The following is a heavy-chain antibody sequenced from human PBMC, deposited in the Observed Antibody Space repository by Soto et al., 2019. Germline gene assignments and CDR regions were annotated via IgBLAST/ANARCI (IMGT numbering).Heavy chain of an antibody. J-gene: IGHJ5*02. CDR1: VGAFGRYS. CDR3: ARGDEMPAVTILES. D-gene: IGHD3-3*01. Sequence: QVQLEQSGPEVKRPVTSVKVSCKASVGAFGRYSVSWVRQAPGQGLEWIGGFIPVFTTSNYSLKFQGRVAIFADLSTNTVFMDLRSLRSEATALYYCARGDEMPAVTILESWGQGTLVTVS. CDR2: FIPVFTTS. V-gene: IGHV1-69*01.